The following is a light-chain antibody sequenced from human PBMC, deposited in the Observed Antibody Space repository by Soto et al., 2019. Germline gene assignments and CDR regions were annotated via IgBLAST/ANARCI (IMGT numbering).Light chain of an antibody. J-gene: IGLJ3*02. CDR1: SSDVGGYNY. CDR2: EVS. V-gene: IGLV2-14*01. Sequence: QSALTQPASVSGSPGQSITISCTGNSSDVGGYNYVSWYQQHPGKAPKLMIYEVSNRPSGISNRFSGSKSGNTASLTISGLQAEDEADYYCSSYTSSDTLGFGGGTQLTVL. CDR3: SSYTSSDTLG.